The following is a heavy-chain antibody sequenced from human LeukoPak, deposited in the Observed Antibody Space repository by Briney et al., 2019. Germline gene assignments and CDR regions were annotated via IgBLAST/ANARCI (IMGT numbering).Heavy chain of an antibody. D-gene: IGHD2-2*01. J-gene: IGHJ6*04. CDR3: ARGRGYCSSTSCYPHYYGMDV. CDR1: GGSFSGYY. CDR2: INHSGST. V-gene: IGHV4-34*01. Sequence: PSETLSLTRAVYGGSFSGYYWSWIRQPPGKGLEWIGEINHSGSTNYNPSLKSRVTISVDTSKNQFSLKLSSVTAADTAVYYCARGRGYCSSTSCYPHYYGMDVWGKGTTATVSS.